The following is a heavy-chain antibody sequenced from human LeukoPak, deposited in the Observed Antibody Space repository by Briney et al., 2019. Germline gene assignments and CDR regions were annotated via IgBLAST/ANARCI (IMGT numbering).Heavy chain of an antibody. V-gene: IGHV4-34*01. CDR3: ARGRGYSSSWQFDY. D-gene: IGHD6-13*01. Sequence: SETLSLTCAVYGGSFSGYYWSWIRQPPGKGLPWIGEINHSGSTNYNPSLKSRVTISVDTSKNQFSLKLSSVTAADTAVYYCARGRGYSSSWQFDYWGQGTLVTVSS. J-gene: IGHJ4*02. CDR1: GGSFSGYY. CDR2: INHSGST.